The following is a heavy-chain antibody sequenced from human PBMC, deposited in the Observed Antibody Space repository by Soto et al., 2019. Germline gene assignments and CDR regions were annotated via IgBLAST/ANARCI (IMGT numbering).Heavy chain of an antibody. Sequence: ASVKVSCKASGYTFTSYYMHWVRQAPGQRLEWMGWINAGNGNTKYSQKFQGRVTITRDTSASTAYMELSSLRSEDTAVYYCARDKYSSGWYGWFDPWGQGTLVTVSS. V-gene: IGHV1-3*01. CDR1: GYTFTSYY. CDR3: ARDKYSSGWYGWFDP. CDR2: INAGNGNT. D-gene: IGHD6-19*01. J-gene: IGHJ5*02.